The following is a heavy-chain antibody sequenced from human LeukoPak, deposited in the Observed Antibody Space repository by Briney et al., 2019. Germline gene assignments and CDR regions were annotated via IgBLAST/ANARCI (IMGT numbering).Heavy chain of an antibody. Sequence: SETLSLTCTVSGGSISSSSYYWSWIRQPAGKGLEWIGRIYTSASTNYNPSLKSRVTMSVDTSKNQFSLKLSSVTAADTAVYYCARVGIGITMVRGVIIFHDAFDIWGQRTMVTVSS. J-gene: IGHJ3*02. D-gene: IGHD3-10*01. CDR2: IYTSAST. CDR1: GGSISSSSYY. V-gene: IGHV4-61*02. CDR3: ARVGIGITMVRGVIIFHDAFDI.